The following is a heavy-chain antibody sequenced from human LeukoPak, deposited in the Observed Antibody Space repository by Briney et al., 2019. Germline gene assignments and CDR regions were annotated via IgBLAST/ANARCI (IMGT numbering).Heavy chain of an antibody. D-gene: IGHD3/OR15-3a*01. J-gene: IGHJ3*02. V-gene: IGHV3-33*01. CDR3: ARDGLGMGIGAFDI. CDR1: GFTFSSYG. CDR2: IWYDGSNK. Sequence: PGRSLRLSCAASGFTFSSYGMHWVRQAPGKGLEWVAVIWYDGSNKYYADSVKGRFTISRDNPKNTLYLQMNSLRAEDTAVYYCARDGLGMGIGAFDIWGQGTMVTVSS.